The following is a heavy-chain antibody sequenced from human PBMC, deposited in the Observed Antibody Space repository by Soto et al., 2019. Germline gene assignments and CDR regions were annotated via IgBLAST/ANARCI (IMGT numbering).Heavy chain of an antibody. Sequence: GGSLRLSCAASGFTFSSYAMHWVRQAPGKGLEWVAVISYDGSNKYYADSVKGRFTISRDNSKNTLYLQMNSLRAEDTAVYYCARESGRTTVDYYYGMDVWGQGTTVTVSS. D-gene: IGHD4-17*01. CDR3: ARESGRTTVDYYYGMDV. V-gene: IGHV3-30-3*01. CDR1: GFTFSSYA. CDR2: ISYDGSNK. J-gene: IGHJ6*02.